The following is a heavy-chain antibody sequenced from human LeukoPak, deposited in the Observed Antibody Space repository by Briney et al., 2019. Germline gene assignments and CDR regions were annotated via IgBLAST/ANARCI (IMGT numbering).Heavy chain of an antibody. V-gene: IGHV4-34*01. Sequence: SETLSFTCAVYGGSFSGYYWSWIRQPPGKGLEWIGEINHSGSTNYNPSLKSRVTISVDTSKNQFSLKLSSVTAADTAVYYCARHNVLRYFDWLPPRSPFDYWGQGTLVTVSS. CDR3: ARHNVLRYFDWLPPRSPFDY. J-gene: IGHJ4*02. D-gene: IGHD3-9*01. CDR2: INHSGST. CDR1: GGSFSGYY.